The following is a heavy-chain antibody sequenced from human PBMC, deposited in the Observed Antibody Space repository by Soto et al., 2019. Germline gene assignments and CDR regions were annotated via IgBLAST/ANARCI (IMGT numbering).Heavy chain of an antibody. D-gene: IGHD4-17*01. J-gene: IGHJ4*02. Sequence: QLQLQESGSGLVKPSQTLSLTCAVSGGSISSGGYSWSWIRQPPGKGLEWIGYIYHSGSTYYNPSLKSRVPISADRSKIQFSLKLSSVTAAVTAVYYCASGFVTTLHYWGQGTLVTLSS. CDR2: IYHSGST. V-gene: IGHV4-30-2*01. CDR1: GGSISSGGYS. CDR3: ASGFVTTLHY.